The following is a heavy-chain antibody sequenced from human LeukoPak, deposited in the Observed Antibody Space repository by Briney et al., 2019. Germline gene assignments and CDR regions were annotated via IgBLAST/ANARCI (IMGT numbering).Heavy chain of an antibody. CDR1: GFTFSSYW. CDR3: ARSRFYFDY. V-gene: IGHV3-7*01. Sequence: GGSLRLSCAASGFTFSSYWMSWVRQAPGKGLEWVAKIKPEGSEKDHVDSVKGRFTISRDNAKNSLYLQLNSLRAEDTAVYYCARSRFYFDYWGQGTLVTVSS. J-gene: IGHJ4*02. CDR2: IKPEGSEK.